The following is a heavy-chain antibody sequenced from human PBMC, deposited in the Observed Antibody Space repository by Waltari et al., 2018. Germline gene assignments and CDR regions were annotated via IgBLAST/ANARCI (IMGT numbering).Heavy chain of an antibody. Sequence: QVQLVQSGAEVKKPGASVKVSCKASGYTFTSYDINWVRQATGQGLEWMGWMKPNRGNTGYAQKFQSRVTITRNTSISTAYMELSSLRSEDTAVYYCARVRSANYDSRNDAFDIWGQGTMVTVSS. J-gene: IGHJ3*02. D-gene: IGHD3-22*01. CDR3: ARVRSANYDSRNDAFDI. CDR1: GYTFTSYD. CDR2: MKPNRGNT. V-gene: IGHV1-8*03.